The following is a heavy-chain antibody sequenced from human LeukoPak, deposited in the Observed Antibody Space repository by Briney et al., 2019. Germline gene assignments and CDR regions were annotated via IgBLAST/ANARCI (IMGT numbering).Heavy chain of an antibody. CDR1: GFTLSGYW. CDR3: ARSDWLDS. J-gene: IGHJ5*01. CDR2: IKNDGTTT. Sequence: GASLRLSCAASGFTLSGYWMHWVRQVPGKELVWVSRIKNDGTTTTYADSVKGRFTISRDNAKNTLYLQMNGLRAEDTAVYYCARSDWLDSWGQGTLVTVSS. V-gene: IGHV3-74*03.